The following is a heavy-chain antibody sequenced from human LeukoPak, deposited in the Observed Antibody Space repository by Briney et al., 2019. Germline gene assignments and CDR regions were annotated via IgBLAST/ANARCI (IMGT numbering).Heavy chain of an antibody. Sequence: AGSLTLSCAASGFTFSSYSMNWVHQAPGKGLEWVSSISSSGGYIYYADSMKGRFTISRDNAKNSLYLQMNSLRAEDTAVYYCARERDYYDSGGPYMDVWGKGTTVTVSS. CDR1: GFTFSSYS. D-gene: IGHD3-22*01. CDR3: ARERDYYDSGGPYMDV. CDR2: ISSSGGYI. V-gene: IGHV3-21*01. J-gene: IGHJ6*03.